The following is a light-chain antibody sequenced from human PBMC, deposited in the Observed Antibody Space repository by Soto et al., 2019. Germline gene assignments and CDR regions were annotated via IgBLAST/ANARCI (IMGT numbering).Light chain of an antibody. CDR1: QSVSTN. CDR2: GAS. CDR3: QQYNNWPWT. V-gene: IGKV3-15*01. J-gene: IGKJ1*01. Sequence: IVMTHSPATLSVSPGERATLSCRASQSVSTNLAWYQHQPGQAPRVLIYGASTRATGFPARFSGSGSGTEFTLTISSLQSEDFVVYYCQQYNNWPWTFGQGTKVDIK.